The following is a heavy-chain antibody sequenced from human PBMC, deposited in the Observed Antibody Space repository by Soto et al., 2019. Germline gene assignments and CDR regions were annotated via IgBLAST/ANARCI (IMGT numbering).Heavy chain of an antibody. CDR1: GGSFSGYD. CDR2: INHSGST. J-gene: IGHJ4*02. D-gene: IGHD3-10*01. V-gene: IGHV4-34*01. Sequence: KPSESLSLTCAVYGGSFSGYDWSWIRQPPGKGLEWIGEINHSGSTNYNPSLKSRVTISVDTSKNQFSLKLSSVTAADTAVYYCARGREITMVRGVIIKSHYFDYWGQGTLVTVSS. CDR3: ARGREITMVRGVIIKSHYFDY.